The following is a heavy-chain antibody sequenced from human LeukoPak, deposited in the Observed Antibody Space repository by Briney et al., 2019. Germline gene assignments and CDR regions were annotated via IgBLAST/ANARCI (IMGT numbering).Heavy chain of an antibody. J-gene: IGHJ3*02. CDR1: GGSISNHY. CDR3: ARDPTTVTKGFDI. Sequence: SETLSLTCTVSGGSISNHYWTWIRQPPGKGLEWIGHISYSGSTNYNPSLRSRVTISIDTSNNQISLRLSPETAADTAVYYCARDPTTVTKGFDIWGLGTMVTVSP. V-gene: IGHV4-59*11. D-gene: IGHD4-17*01. CDR2: ISYSGST.